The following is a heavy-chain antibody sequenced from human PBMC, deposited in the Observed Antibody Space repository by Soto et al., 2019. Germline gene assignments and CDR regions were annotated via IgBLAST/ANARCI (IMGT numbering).Heavy chain of an antibody. CDR1: GDSVSSNTAS. D-gene: IGHD5-12*01. CDR3: AKGDNLGPKTGYAFDP. V-gene: IGHV6-1*01. J-gene: IGHJ5*02. CDR2: TYSRSKWYN. Sequence: LSLTCAISGDSVSSNTASWNWVRQSPSRGLEWLGRTYSRSKWYNDYAVSVKSRIIINPDTSKNQFSLQLNSVTPEDTAVYYCAKGDNLGPKTGYAFDPWGQGILVTVSS.